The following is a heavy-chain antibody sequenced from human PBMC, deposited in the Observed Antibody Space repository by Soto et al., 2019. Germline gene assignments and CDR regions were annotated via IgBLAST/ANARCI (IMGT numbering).Heavy chain of an antibody. CDR1: GYTFTNYG. CDR2: ISPVNGNT. CDR3: ARDLRIRGVFGY. Sequence: QVQLVQSGAEMKKPGASVKVSCKASGYTFTNYGITWVRQAPGQGLEWMGWISPVNGNTNYAQKFQGRVTLTTDTSTSTVNLELRSLTSDDTAIYYCARDLRIRGVFGYWGQGRLVTVSS. J-gene: IGHJ4*02. D-gene: IGHD3-10*01. V-gene: IGHV1-18*01.